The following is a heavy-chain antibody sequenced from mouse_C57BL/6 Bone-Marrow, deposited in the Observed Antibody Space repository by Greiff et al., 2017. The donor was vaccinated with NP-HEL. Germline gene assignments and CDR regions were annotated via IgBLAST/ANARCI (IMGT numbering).Heavy chain of an antibody. Sequence: EVQVVESGEGLVKPGGSLKLSCAASGFTFSSYAMSWVRQTPEKRLEWVAYISSGGDYIYYADTVKGRFTISRDNARNTLYLQMSSLKSEDTAMYYCTRDEGIYYGNYVDAYWGQGTLVTVSA. J-gene: IGHJ3*01. CDR2: ISSGGDYI. CDR3: TRDEGIYYGNYVDAY. CDR1: GFTFSSYA. D-gene: IGHD2-1*01. V-gene: IGHV5-9-1*02.